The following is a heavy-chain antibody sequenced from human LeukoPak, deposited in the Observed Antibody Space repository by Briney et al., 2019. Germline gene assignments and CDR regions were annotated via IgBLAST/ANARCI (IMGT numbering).Heavy chain of an antibody. Sequence: SETLSLTCTVSGGSISSYYWSWIRQPAGKGLEWIGRIYTSGSTDYNPSLKSRVTMSVDTSKNQFSLKLSSVTAADTAVYYCARDRGFDSSGYYPNFDYWGRGTLVTVSS. V-gene: IGHV4-4*07. D-gene: IGHD3-22*01. CDR1: GGSISSYY. CDR2: IYTSGST. J-gene: IGHJ4*02. CDR3: ARDRGFDSSGYYPNFDY.